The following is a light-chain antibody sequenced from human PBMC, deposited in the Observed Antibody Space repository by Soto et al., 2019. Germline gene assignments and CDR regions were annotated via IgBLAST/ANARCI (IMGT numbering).Light chain of an antibody. CDR2: EVS. Sequence: QSVVTQPASVSGSPGQSITISCTGTSSDVGGYDYVSWYQQYPGKAPRLIIYEVSNRPSGVSNRFSGSKSGNTASLTISGLQAEDEADYYCCSYAGSSTLYVFGTGTKLTVL. CDR3: CSYAGSSTLYV. V-gene: IGLV2-14*01. J-gene: IGLJ1*01. CDR1: SSDVGGYDY.